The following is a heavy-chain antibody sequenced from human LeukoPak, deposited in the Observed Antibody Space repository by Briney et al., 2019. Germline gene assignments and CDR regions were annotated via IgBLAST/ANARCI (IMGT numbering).Heavy chain of an antibody. Sequence: SETLSLTCTVSGASFSSSTYYWGWIRQPPGKGLEWIGSIYYSGSTYYNPSLKSRVTISVDTSKNQFSLKLSSVTAADTAVYYCARFVVVVAAHDYWGQGTLVTVSS. CDR3: ARFVVVVAAHDY. D-gene: IGHD2-15*01. J-gene: IGHJ4*02. CDR2: IYYSGST. CDR1: GASFSSSTYY. V-gene: IGHV4-39*07.